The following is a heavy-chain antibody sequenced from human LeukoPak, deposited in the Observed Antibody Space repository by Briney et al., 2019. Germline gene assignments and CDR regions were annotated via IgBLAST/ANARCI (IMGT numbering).Heavy chain of an antibody. D-gene: IGHD4-17*01. V-gene: IGHV4-34*01. CDR2: INHSGST. J-gene: IGHJ4*02. Sequence: PSETLSLTCAVYGGSFSGYYWSWIRQPPGKGLEWIGEINHSGSTNYNPSLKSRVTISVDTSKNHFSLNPSSVTAADTAVYYCARGQGTVTTHWGQGTLVTVSS. CDR1: GGSFSGYY. CDR3: ARGQGTVTTH.